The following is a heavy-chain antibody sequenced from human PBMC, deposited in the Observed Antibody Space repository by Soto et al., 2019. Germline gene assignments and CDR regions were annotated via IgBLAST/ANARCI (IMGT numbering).Heavy chain of an antibody. V-gene: IGHV3-23*01. Sequence: EVQLLESGGGSVQSGGSLRLSCGASGFTFSTYAMSWVRQAPGKGLEWVSAVVGGGRSTYYADSVKGRFTISRDNSNNKLYLQMNNLRAGDTAVYHCAKSQQWGLPLSGGLDVWGRGTTVTVSS. CDR2: VVGGGRST. J-gene: IGHJ6*02. CDR3: AKSQQWGLPLSGGLDV. D-gene: IGHD6-19*01. CDR1: GFTFSTYA.